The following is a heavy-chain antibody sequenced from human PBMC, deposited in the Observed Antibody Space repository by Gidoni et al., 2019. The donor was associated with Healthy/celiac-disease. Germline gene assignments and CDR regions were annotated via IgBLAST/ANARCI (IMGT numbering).Heavy chain of an antibody. V-gene: IGHV3-15*01. D-gene: IGHD3-22*01. J-gene: IGHJ5*02. CDR2: IKSITDGGTT. CDR3: TTDEYYYDSSDNWFDP. CDR1: GITFSTAW. Sequence: EVQRVEPGGGLVQPGGSLSLSCAASGITFSTAWMSWVRLAPGKGLEWVCRIKSITDGGTTDYAAPVKGRFTISRDDSKNTLYLQMNSLKTEDTAVYYCTTDEYYYDSSDNWFDPWGQGTLVTVSS.